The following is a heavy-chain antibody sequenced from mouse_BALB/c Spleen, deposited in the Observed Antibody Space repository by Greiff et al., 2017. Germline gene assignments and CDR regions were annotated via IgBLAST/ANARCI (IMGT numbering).Heavy chain of an antibody. Sequence: EVKVEESGGGLVKPGGSLKLSCAASGFTFSSYTMSWVRQTPEKRLEWVATISSGGSYTYYPDSVKGRFTISRDNAKNTLYLQMSSLKSEDTAMYYCTRDGGYDGYFYFDYWGQGTTLTVSS. CDR3: TRDGGYDGYFYFDY. D-gene: IGHD2-3*01. J-gene: IGHJ2*01. CDR2: ISSGGSYT. CDR1: GFTFSSYT. V-gene: IGHV5-6-4*01.